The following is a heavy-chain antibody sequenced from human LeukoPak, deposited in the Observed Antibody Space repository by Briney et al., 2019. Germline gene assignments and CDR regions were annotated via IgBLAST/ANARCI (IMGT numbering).Heavy chain of an antibody. D-gene: IGHD1-1*01. CDR2: IKQYGSEK. J-gene: IGHJ4*02. V-gene: IGHV3-7*03. CDR3: AKHLERPGPASEY. CDR1: GFTFTTYW. Sequence: QSGGSLRLSCAASGFTFTTYWMNWVRQAPGKGLEWVANIKQYGSEKSYVDSVQGRFTISRDNSKNTLYPQMNSLRAEDTAVYYWAKHLERPGPASEYWGQGTLVTVSS.